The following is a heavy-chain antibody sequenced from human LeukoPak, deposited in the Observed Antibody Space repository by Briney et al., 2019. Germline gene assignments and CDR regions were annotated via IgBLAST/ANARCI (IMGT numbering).Heavy chain of an antibody. CDR2: MNPNSGNT. D-gene: IGHD3-16*02. V-gene: IGHV1-8*01. Sequence: GASVKVSCKASGYTLASYDIIWVRQATGQGLVWMGWMNPNSGNTGYAQKFQGRVTMTRNTSTSTAYMELSSLRSEDTAIYYCARAGQEDYLWGTYRDDYWGQGTLVTVSS. CDR1: GYTLASYD. J-gene: IGHJ4*02. CDR3: ARAGQEDYLWGTYRDDY.